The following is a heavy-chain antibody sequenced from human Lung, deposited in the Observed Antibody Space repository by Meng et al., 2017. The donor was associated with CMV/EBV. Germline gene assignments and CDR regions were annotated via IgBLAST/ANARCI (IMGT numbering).Heavy chain of an antibody. D-gene: IGHD3-3*01. CDR2: IHFDGSNE. CDR3: AKAVFGVVIDY. V-gene: IGHV3-30*02. J-gene: IGHJ4*02. CDR1: GFTLKYYG. Sequence: GGSXRLXXAASGFTLKYYGMHWVRQAPGKGLEWVAFIHFDGSNEHYADSVTGRFTISRDNPKNMLYLEMNSLRVEDTAVYYCAKAVFGVVIDYWGQGTLVXVSS.